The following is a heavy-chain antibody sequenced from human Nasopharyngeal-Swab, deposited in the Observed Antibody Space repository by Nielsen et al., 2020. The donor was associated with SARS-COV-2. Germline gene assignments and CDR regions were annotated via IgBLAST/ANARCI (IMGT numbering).Heavy chain of an antibody. Sequence: GGSLRLSCAASGFTFSNYWMSWVRQAPGKGLEWVANIKQDGSKKYYVDSVKGRFIISRDNAKNSLYLQMNSLRDEDTAVYYCASTKYDINWGQGTLVTVSS. CDR1: GFTFSNYW. V-gene: IGHV3-7*01. CDR3: ASTKYDIN. CDR2: IKQDGSKK. D-gene: IGHD3-9*01. J-gene: IGHJ1*01.